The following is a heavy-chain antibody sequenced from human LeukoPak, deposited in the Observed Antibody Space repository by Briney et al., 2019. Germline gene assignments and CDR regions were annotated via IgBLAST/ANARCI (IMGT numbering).Heavy chain of an antibody. CDR1: GGSFSGYY. J-gene: IGHJ5*02. CDR3: ARHAGSGVVDP. Sequence: PSETLSLTCAVYGGSFSGYYWSWIRQPPGKGLEWIGSIYYSGSTFYNPSLKSRVTIFVDTSKNQLSLKLSSVTAADTAVYYCARHAGSGVVDPWGQGTLVTVSS. CDR2: IYYSGST. V-gene: IGHV4-34*01. D-gene: IGHD2-15*01.